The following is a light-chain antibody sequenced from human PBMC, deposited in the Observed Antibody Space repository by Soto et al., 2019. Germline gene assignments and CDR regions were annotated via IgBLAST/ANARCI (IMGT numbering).Light chain of an antibody. CDR3: SSYTSSSTWV. J-gene: IGLJ3*02. CDR1: SSDVGGYNY. V-gene: IGLV2-14*01. CDR2: DVS. Sequence: QSVLTQPASVSGSPGQSITISCTGTSSDVGGYNYVSWYQQHPGKAPKLMIYDVSYRPSGVSNRFSGSKSGNTASLTISGLQAEDEADYYCSSYTSSSTWVFGGGTKVSVL.